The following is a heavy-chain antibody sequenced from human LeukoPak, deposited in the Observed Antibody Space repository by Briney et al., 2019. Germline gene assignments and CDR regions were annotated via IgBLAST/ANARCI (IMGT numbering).Heavy chain of an antibody. CDR1: GFTFSSYG. CDR2: ISYDGSNK. D-gene: IGHD3-22*01. CDR3: AKSYYYDSSGFDY. J-gene: IGHJ4*02. V-gene: IGHV3-30*18. Sequence: GGSLRLSCAASGFTFSSYGMLWVRQAPGKGLEWVAVISYDGSNKYYADSVKGRFTISRDNSKNTLYLQMNSLRAEDTAVYYCAKSYYYDSSGFDYWGQGTLVTVSS.